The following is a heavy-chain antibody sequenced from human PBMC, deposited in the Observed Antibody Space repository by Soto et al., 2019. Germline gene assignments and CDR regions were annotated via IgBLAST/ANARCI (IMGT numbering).Heavy chain of an antibody. J-gene: IGHJ1*01. CDR1: GYTFTSYG. Sequence: QVQLVQSGAEVKKPGASVKVSCKASGYTFTSYGISWVRQSPGQGLEWMGWISAYNGNTNYAQKLQGRLTMTTDTSTSTALMGLMSLRSDDTAVYYCASGGDSRCLYPNFPHWGQGTLVTVSS. CDR2: ISAYNGNT. D-gene: IGHD6-19*01. CDR3: ASGGDSRCLYPNFPH. V-gene: IGHV1-18*01.